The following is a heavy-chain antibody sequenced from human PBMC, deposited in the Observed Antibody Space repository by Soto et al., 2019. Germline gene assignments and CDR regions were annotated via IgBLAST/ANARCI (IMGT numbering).Heavy chain of an antibody. Sequence: PSETLSPTCTVSGGSISSYFYIWVRQPPGKGLEWIGSVYYTGTTDYNPSLKSRVTISVDTSKTQFSLNLRSVTAADTAVYYCARDLAAVPRAFDYWCRGTLVTVSS. D-gene: IGHD6-13*01. CDR2: VYYTGTT. CDR3: ARDLAAVPRAFDY. CDR1: GGSISSYF. V-gene: IGHV4-59*01. J-gene: IGHJ4*02.